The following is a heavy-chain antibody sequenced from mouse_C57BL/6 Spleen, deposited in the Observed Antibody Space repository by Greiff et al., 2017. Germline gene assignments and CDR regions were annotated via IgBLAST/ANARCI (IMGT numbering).Heavy chain of an antibody. J-gene: IGHJ1*03. CDR3: ARDHCSSLPYGG. D-gene: IGHD1-1*01. Sequence: EVQLVESGPGLVKPSQSLSLTCSVSGYSITSGYYWNWLRQFPGNKLEWMGYISYDGSNNYNPSLKNRISITRDTSKNQLFMKLNSVTTEDTATYYCARDHCSSLPYGGWGTVATVTVSS. V-gene: IGHV3-6*01. CDR2: ISYDGSN. CDR1: GYSITSGYY.